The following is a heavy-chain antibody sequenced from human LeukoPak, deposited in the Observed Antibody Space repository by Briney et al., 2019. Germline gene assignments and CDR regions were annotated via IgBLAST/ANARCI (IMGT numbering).Heavy chain of an antibody. CDR2: IWYDGSNK. V-gene: IGHV3-33*08. J-gene: IGHJ4*02. CDR1: GFTFSSYG. D-gene: IGHD4-23*01. CDR3: AREELDYGGNSGSGGIDY. Sequence: PGGSLRLSCAASGFTFSSYGMHWVRQAPGKGLEWVAVIWYDGSNKYYADSVKGRFTISSDNSKNTLYLQMNSLRAEDTAVYYCAREELDYGGNSGSGGIDYWGQGTLVTVSS.